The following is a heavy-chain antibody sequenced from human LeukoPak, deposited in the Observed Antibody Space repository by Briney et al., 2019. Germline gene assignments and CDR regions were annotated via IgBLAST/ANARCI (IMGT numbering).Heavy chain of an antibody. D-gene: IGHD5-18*01. CDR1: GYSISSGYY. V-gene: IGHV4-38-2*02. J-gene: IGHJ5*02. CDR2: IYHSGST. Sequence: PSETLSLTRAVSGYSISSGYYWGWIRQPPGEGLEWIGSIYHSGSTYYNPSLKSRVTISVDTSKSQFSLKLSSVTAADTAVYYCARDEGYILWFDPWGQGTLVTVSS. CDR3: ARDEGYILWFDP.